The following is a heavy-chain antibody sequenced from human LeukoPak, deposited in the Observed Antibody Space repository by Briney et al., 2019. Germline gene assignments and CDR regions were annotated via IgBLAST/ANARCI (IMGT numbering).Heavy chain of an antibody. CDR2: INSDASST. Sequence: GGSLRLSCAASGFTFSTYWMHWVRQAPGKGLVWVSRINSDASSTSYADSVKGRFTISRDNAKNTLYMQMNSLRAEDTAVYYCASPVNGSYSLHAFDMWGQRTMVTVSS. CDR3: ASPVNGSYSLHAFDM. D-gene: IGHD1-26*01. V-gene: IGHV3-74*01. CDR1: GFTFSTYW. J-gene: IGHJ3*02.